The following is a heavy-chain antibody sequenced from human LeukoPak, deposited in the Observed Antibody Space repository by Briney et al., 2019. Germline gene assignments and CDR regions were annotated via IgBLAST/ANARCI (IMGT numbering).Heavy chain of an antibody. J-gene: IGHJ6*02. CDR1: GGSISSYY. Sequence: SETLPLTCTVSGGSISSYYWSWIRQPPGKGLEWIGYIYYSGSTNYNPSLKSRVTISVDTSKNQFSLKLSSVTAADTAVYYCARAGRYYYYGMDVWGQGTTVTVSS. CDR2: IYYSGST. V-gene: IGHV4-59*01. CDR3: ARAGRYYYYGMDV.